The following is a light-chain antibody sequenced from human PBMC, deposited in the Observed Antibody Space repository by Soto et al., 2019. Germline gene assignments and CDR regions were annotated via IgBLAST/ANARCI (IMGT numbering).Light chain of an antibody. J-gene: IGKJ1*01. CDR3: QKYNSAPQT. CDR1: KNVNTN. Sequence: EIVMTQSPATLSLSPGERATLSCRASKNVNTNLAWYQQRPGQVPRLLIYGASTRATAIPARFSGSGSGTDFTLTISSLQPEDVATYYCQKYNSAPQTFGQGTKVDI. CDR2: GAS. V-gene: IGKV3-15*01.